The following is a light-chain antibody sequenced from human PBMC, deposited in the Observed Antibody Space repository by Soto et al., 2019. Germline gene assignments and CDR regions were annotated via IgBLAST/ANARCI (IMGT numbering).Light chain of an antibody. CDR3: QSYDTSLSGWV. Sequence: QLVLTQPPSVSGAPGQKVTISCTGSGSNIGAGNDVHWYQHLPRTAPKLLIYANSDRPSGVPDRFSGSKSATSASLAITGLQAEDEADYYCQSYDTSLSGWVFGGGTKLTVL. V-gene: IGLV1-40*01. CDR2: ANS. J-gene: IGLJ3*02. CDR1: GSNIGAGND.